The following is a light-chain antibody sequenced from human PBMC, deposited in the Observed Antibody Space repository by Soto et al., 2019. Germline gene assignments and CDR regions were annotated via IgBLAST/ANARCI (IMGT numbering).Light chain of an antibody. CDR1: ETISSDK. CDR3: QQYGSWT. J-gene: IGKJ1*01. V-gene: IGKV3-20*01. CDR2: STF. Sequence: EIVLTQSPGTLSVSPGERATLSCRASETISSDKLAWYQQKPGQPPSLLIYSTFSRATGIPDRFSGSGSGTDFTLTISRLEPEDSAIYYCQQYGSWTFGQGTKVEI.